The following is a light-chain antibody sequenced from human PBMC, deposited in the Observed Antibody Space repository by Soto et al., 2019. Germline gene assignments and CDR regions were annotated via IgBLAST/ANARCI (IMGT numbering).Light chain of an antibody. Sequence: DIQMTQSPSSLSASVGDRVTITCRASQGISNYLDWYQQKPGKVPKLLIYAASTLQSGVPSRFSGSRSGTDFTLTISSLQPEDGATYYCQKYNSAPQDLTFGGGTKVEIK. V-gene: IGKV1-27*01. CDR1: QGISNY. CDR2: AAS. CDR3: QKYNSAPQDLT. J-gene: IGKJ4*01.